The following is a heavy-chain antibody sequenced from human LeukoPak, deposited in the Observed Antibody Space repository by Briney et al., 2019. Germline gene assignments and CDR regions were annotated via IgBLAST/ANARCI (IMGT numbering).Heavy chain of an antibody. Sequence: ASVKVSCKASGYTFTSYDINWLRQATGQGLEWMGWMNPNSGNTGYAQKFQGRVTMTRNTSTSTAYMELSSLRSEDAAVYYCAIRTPVDIVATLGERVKKGLDYWGQGTLVTVSS. CDR3: AIRTPVDIVATLGERVKKGLDY. J-gene: IGHJ4*02. D-gene: IGHD5-12*01. V-gene: IGHV1-8*01. CDR1: GYTFTSYD. CDR2: MNPNSGNT.